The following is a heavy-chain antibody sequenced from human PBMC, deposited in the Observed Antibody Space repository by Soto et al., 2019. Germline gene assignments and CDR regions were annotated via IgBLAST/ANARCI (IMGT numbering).Heavy chain of an antibody. CDR1: GYTFTSYA. D-gene: IGHD1-26*01. J-gene: IGHJ5*02. Sequence: ASVKVSCKASGYTFTSYAMHWVRQAPGQRLEWMGWINAGNGNTKYSQKFQGRVTITRDTSASTAYMELSSLRSEDTAVYYCARSHPLTDTVLFQERTGVVYSGSPGNWFDPWGQGTLVTVSS. CDR3: ARSHPLTDTVLFQERTGVVYSGSPGNWFDP. V-gene: IGHV1-3*01. CDR2: INAGNGNT.